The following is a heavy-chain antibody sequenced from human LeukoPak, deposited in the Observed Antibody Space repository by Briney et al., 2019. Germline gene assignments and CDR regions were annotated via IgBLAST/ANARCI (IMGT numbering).Heavy chain of an antibody. CDR1: GFTFDDYA. J-gene: IGHJ4*02. CDR2: ISWNSGSI. Sequence: PGGSLRLSCAASGFTFDDYAMHWVRQAPGKGLEWVSGISWNSGSIGYADSVKGRFTISRDNAKNSLYLQMNSLRAEDTALYYCAKGSKPYCGGDCYFDYWGQGTLVTVSS. CDR3: AKGSKPYCGGDCYFDY. V-gene: IGHV3-9*01. D-gene: IGHD2-21*02.